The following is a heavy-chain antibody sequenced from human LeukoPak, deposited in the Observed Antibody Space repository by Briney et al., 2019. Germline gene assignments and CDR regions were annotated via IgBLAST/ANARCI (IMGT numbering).Heavy chain of an antibody. CDR2: ISWNSGSI. J-gene: IGHJ6*02. V-gene: IGHV3-9*01. Sequence: GGSLRLSCAASGFTFDDYAMHWVRQAPGKGLEWVSGISWNSGSIGYADSVKGRFTISRDNAKNSLYLQMNSLRAEDTALYYCAKDICCGRTYYDFWSGYSALHYCGMDVWGQGTTVTVSS. D-gene: IGHD3-3*01. CDR3: AKDICCGRTYYDFWSGYSALHYCGMDV. CDR1: GFTFDDYA.